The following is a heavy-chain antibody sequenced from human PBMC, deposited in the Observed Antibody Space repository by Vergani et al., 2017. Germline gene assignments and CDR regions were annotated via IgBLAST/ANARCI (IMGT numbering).Heavy chain of an antibody. Sequence: QVQLQESGPGLVKPSETLSLTCTVSGGSISSYYWSWTRQPPGKGLEWIGYIYYSGSTNYNPSLKSRVTISVGTSKNQFSLKLSSVTAADTAVYYCARRFGWGLRDGMDVWGQGTTVTVSS. D-gene: IGHD6-19*01. V-gene: IGHV4-59*08. CDR3: ARRFGWGLRDGMDV. CDR2: IYYSGST. J-gene: IGHJ6*02. CDR1: GGSISSYY.